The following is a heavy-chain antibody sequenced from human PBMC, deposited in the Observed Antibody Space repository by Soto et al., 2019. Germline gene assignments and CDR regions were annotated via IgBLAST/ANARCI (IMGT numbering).Heavy chain of an antibody. V-gene: IGHV4-39*01. CDR3: VSYGSGTYYSGYSFDF. J-gene: IGHJ4*02. CDR1: GGSITSSSYY. D-gene: IGHD3-10*01. CDR2: IYYSGST. Sequence: PSETLSLTCTVSGGSITSSSYYWGWIRQPPGKGLEWIGNIYYSGSTYYNPSLKSRVTISVDTSKNQFSLKLSSVTAADTALYYCVSYGSGTYYSGYSFDFWSQGSLVTVSS.